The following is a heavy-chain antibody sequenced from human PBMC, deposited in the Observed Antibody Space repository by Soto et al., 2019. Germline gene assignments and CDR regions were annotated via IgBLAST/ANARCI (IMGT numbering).Heavy chain of an antibody. Sequence: GGSLRLSCAASGFTFSSYSMNWVRQAPGKGLEWVSYISSSSSTIYYADSVKGRFTISRDNAKNSLYLQMNSLRAEDTAVYYCARETGITHYYYYYGMDVWGQGTTVIVSS. CDR3: ARETGITHYYYYYGMDV. V-gene: IGHV3-48*04. CDR1: GFTFSSYS. D-gene: IGHD1-1*01. J-gene: IGHJ6*02. CDR2: ISSSSSTI.